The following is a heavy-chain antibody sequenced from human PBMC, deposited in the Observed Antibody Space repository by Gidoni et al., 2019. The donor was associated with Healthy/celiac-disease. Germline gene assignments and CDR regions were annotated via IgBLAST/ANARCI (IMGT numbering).Heavy chain of an antibody. J-gene: IGHJ4*02. D-gene: IGHD3-3*01. CDR3: ARGGPRWYYDFWSGYDRSFEFDY. Sequence: CLAVISYDGSNKYYADSVKGRFTISRDNSKNTLYLQMNSLRAEDPAVYYCARGGPRWYYDFWSGYDRSFEFDYWGQGTLVTVSS. V-gene: IGHV3-30-3*01. CDR2: ISYDGSNK.